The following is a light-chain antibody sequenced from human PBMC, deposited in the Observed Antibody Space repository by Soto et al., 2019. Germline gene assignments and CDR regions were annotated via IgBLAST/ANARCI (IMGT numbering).Light chain of an antibody. Sequence: DIQMTQSPSSLSASVGDSVTITCRASQSISSYLNWYQRKPRKAPRLLIYAASTLEGGVPSRFSGSGSGTDVPLTINSLEPEDFATYYCQRTYITRTFGQGTKGEVK. V-gene: IGKV1-39*01. CDR3: QRTYITRT. J-gene: IGKJ1*01. CDR1: QSISSY. CDR2: AAS.